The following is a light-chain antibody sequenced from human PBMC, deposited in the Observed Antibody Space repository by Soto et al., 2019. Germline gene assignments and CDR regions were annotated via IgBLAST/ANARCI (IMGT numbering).Light chain of an antibody. Sequence: EIVIPQSTATLSVSPGERATLSCRASQSVSSNLAWYQQKPGQAPRLLIYGASNRATGIPDRFSGSGSGTDFTLTISRLEPADFAVYFCQQYGSSPQTFGQGTKVDIK. CDR1: QSVSSN. CDR3: QQYGSSPQT. J-gene: IGKJ1*01. V-gene: IGKV3-20*01. CDR2: GAS.